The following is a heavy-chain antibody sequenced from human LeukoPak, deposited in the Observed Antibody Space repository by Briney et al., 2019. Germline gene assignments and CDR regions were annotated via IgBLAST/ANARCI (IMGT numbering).Heavy chain of an antibody. CDR1: GFSFSDYW. J-gene: IGHJ5*02. D-gene: IGHD6-13*01. Sequence: GGSLRLSCAASGFSFSDYWMHWVRQAPGEGLVWVSRINSDGSSTSYADSVKGRFTISKDNAKNTLYLQMNSLRAVDTAVYYCARVAIAAAQGRGSFDWFDPWGQGTLVTVSS. CDR2: INSDGSST. CDR3: ARVAIAAAQGRGSFDWFDP. V-gene: IGHV3-74*01.